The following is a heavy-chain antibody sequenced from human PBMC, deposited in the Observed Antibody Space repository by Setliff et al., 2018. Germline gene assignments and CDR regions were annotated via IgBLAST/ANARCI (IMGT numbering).Heavy chain of an antibody. D-gene: IGHD3-22*01. J-gene: IGHJ3*02. CDR2: IIPIFGTA. V-gene: IGHV1-69*13. Sequence: GASVKVSCKASGDTFSSSAISWVRQAPGQGLEWMGGIIPIFGTANYAQKFQGSVTITADESTSTAYMELSSLRSEDTAVYYCARDGDNYYDSSGYYLNHAFDIWGQGTTVTVSS. CDR1: GDTFSSSA. CDR3: ARDGDNYYDSSGYYLNHAFDI.